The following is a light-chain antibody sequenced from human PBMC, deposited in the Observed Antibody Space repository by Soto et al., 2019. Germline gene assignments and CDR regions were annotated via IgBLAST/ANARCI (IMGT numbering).Light chain of an antibody. V-gene: IGKV3-20*01. CDR2: GAS. CDR3: QQYGSSPYT. CDR1: QSLNSGY. J-gene: IGKJ2*01. Sequence: IVLTQSPGTLSLSPGERATLSCRASQSLNSGYLAWYQQKPGQAPRLLIYGASSRATGIPDRFSGSRSGTDFTLTISRLETEDFAVYYCQQYGSSPYTFGQGTKVDIK.